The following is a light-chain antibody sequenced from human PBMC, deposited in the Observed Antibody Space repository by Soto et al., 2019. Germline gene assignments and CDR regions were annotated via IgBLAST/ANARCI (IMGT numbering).Light chain of an antibody. J-gene: IGKJ5*01. CDR3: QQYYSSVT. CDR1: QSFLYNSNNKNY. V-gene: IGKV4-1*01. CDR2: WAS. Sequence: DIVMTQSPDSLAVSLVERATINFKSSQSFLYNSNNKNYLAWYQQKPGQPPKLLIYWASTRESGVPARFSGGGSGTDFSLTISSLQPEDVAVYYCQQYYSSVTFGQGTRLEIK.